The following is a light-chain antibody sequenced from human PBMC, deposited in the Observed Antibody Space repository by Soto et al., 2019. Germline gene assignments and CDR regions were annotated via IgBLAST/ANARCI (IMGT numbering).Light chain of an antibody. CDR2: EAS. CDR3: QQSFGMPQT. CDR1: QSITTL. V-gene: IGKV1-39*01. Sequence: DIQMTQSPSSLSASVGDSVSIXXRASQSITTLLNWFQQKPGKAPKLXIYEASILQRGVPSRFSGSGYGTDFTLTISGLQPEDFAAYYCQQSFGMPQTFGQGTRLEIK. J-gene: IGKJ5*01.